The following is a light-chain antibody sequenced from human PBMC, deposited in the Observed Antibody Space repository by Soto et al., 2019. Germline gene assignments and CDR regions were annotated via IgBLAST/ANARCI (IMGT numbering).Light chain of an antibody. Sequence: DIQMTQSPSSLSASVGDRVTITCRASQSINGRLAWYQQKSGKGPESLIYAASSLQIGVPSRFSGSGSGTEFTLTISSLQPEDFATYYCQQYNSYPTFGGGTKVEIK. CDR1: QSINGR. V-gene: IGKV1D-16*01. J-gene: IGKJ4*01. CDR2: AAS. CDR3: QQYNSYPT.